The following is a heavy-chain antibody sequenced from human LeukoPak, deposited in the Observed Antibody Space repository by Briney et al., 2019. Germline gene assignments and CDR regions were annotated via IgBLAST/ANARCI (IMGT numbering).Heavy chain of an antibody. Sequence: GASVKVSCKASGGTFSSYAISWVRQAPGQGLEWMGGIIPIFGTANYAQKFQGRVTITADKSTSTAYMELSSLRSEDTAVYYCARDSCYDILTCYPHLPNQPPYYYYYYMDVWGKGTTVTVSS. D-gene: IGHD3-9*01. CDR3: ARDSCYDILTCYPHLPNQPPYYYYYYMDV. V-gene: IGHV1-69*06. CDR2: IIPIFGTA. CDR1: GGTFSSYA. J-gene: IGHJ6*03.